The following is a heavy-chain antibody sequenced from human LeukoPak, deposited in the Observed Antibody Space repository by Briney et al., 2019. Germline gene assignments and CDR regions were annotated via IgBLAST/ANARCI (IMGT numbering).Heavy chain of an antibody. Sequence: GGSLRLSCAASGFSFSTYGMHWVRQAPGKGLEWVAFIWYDGSNKYYADSVKGRFTISRDDLRNTLYLQMNSLRAEDTAVYYCARDVSGDYFDFWGQGTLVTVSS. J-gene: IGHJ4*02. CDR1: GFSFSTYG. CDR2: IWYDGSNK. V-gene: IGHV3-33*01. CDR3: ARDVSGDYFDF. D-gene: IGHD3-3*02.